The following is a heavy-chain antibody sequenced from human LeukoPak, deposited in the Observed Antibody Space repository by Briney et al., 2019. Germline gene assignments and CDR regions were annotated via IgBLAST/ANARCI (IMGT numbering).Heavy chain of an antibody. CDR2: IYHSGST. J-gene: IGHJ4*02. CDR3: ARVSDDEYGGNSGANYFES. D-gene: IGHD4-23*01. Sequence: SETLSLTCTVSGYSIISPFYWGWIRHSPGKGLEWIGNIYHSGSTYSNPSLRSRVTISVDTSKNQFSLKLNSVTAADTAVYYCARVSDDEYGGNSGANYFESWGQGTLVTVSS. CDR1: GYSIISPFY. V-gene: IGHV4-38-2*02.